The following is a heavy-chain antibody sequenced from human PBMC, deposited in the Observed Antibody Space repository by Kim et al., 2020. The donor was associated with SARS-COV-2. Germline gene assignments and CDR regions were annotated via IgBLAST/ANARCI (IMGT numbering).Heavy chain of an antibody. V-gene: IGHV3-7*04. Sequence: YVDSVKGRFTISRDNAKNSVYLQMNSLRAEDTAVYYCARDIGVGRRAFDSWGQGTMVTVSS. CDR3: ARDIGVGRRAFDS. D-gene: IGHD1-1*01. J-gene: IGHJ3*02.